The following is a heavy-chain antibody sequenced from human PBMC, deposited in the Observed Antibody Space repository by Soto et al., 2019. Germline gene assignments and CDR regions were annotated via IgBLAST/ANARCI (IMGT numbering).Heavy chain of an antibody. CDR1: GFTFSSYA. Sequence: EVQLLESGGGLVQPGGSLRLSCAASGFTFSSYAMSWVRQAPGKGLEWVSAISGSGGSTYYADSVKGRFTISRDNSKNTLYLQMNSLRAEDTAVYYCAKRVSVAGGGRDAFDIWGQGTMVTVSS. D-gene: IGHD6-19*01. J-gene: IGHJ3*02. V-gene: IGHV3-23*01. CDR3: AKRVSVAGGGRDAFDI. CDR2: ISGSGGST.